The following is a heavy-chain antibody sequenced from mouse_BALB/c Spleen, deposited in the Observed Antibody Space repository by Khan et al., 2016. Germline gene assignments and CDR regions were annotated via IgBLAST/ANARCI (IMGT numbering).Heavy chain of an antibody. J-gene: IGHJ3*01. CDR2: ILPGTGST. CDR1: GYTFSRYW. D-gene: IGHD3-3*01. CDR3: ALGAY. Sequence: QVQLQQSGAELMKPGASVKISCKATGYTFSRYWIEWVKERPGHGLAWIGEILPGTGSTNYNEKLKGKATFTAETSSNTAYIQLSSLTSEDSAVYYCALGAYWGRGTLVTVSA. V-gene: IGHV1-9*01.